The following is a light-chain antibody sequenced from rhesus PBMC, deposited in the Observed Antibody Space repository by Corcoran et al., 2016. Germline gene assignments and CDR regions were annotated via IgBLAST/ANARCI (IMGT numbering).Light chain of an antibody. J-gene: IGKJ4*01. CDR2: AAT. CDR3: QPYKSYPPT. V-gene: IGKV1-28*02. CDR1: QGISSY. Sequence: DIQMTQSPSSLSVSVGDTVTITCRASQGISSYFNWFQQKPGKAPKLLIYAATTLQSGVPSRFSGSGSRTDFTLTISSLQPEDFATYYCQPYKSYPPTFGGGTKVEIK.